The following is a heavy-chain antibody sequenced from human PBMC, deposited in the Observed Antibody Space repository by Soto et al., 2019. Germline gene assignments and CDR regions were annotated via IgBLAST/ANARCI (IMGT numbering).Heavy chain of an antibody. CDR1: GGSFSGYY. D-gene: IGHD3-10*01. V-gene: IGHV4-34*01. CDR3: ARRSRGSGNDYGMDV. J-gene: IGHJ6*02. CDR2: INHSGST. Sequence: SETLSLTCAVYGGSFSGYYWSWIRQPPGKGLEWIGEINHSGSTNYNPSLKSRVTISVDTSKNQFSLKLSSVTAADTAVYYCARRSRGSGNDYGMDVWGQGTTVTVSS.